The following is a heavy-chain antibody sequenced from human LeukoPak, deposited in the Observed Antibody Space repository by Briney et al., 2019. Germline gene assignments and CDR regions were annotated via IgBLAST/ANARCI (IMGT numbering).Heavy chain of an antibody. CDR1: GFTFSSYS. J-gene: IGHJ4*02. D-gene: IGHD6-6*01. Sequence: PGGSLRLSCAASGFTFSSYSMNWVRQAPGKGLEWVSSISSSSSYIYYADSVKGRFTISRDNSKNTLYLQMNSLRAEDTVVYYCAKGLVSSSSGGSFDYWGQGTLVTVSS. CDR2: ISSSSSYI. CDR3: AKGLVSSSSGGSFDY. V-gene: IGHV3-21*04.